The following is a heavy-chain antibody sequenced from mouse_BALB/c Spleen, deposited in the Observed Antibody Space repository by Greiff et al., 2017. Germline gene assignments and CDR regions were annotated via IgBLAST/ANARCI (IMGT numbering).Heavy chain of an antibody. CDR3: ARYGNYDENYYAMDY. CDR2: INPSNGRT. D-gene: IGHD2-1*01. V-gene: IGHV1S81*02. CDR1: GYTFTSYW. J-gene: IGHJ4*01. Sequence: QVQLQQPGAELVKPGASVKLSCKASGYTFTSYWMHWVKQRPGQGLEWIGEINPSNGRTNYNEKFKSKATLTVDKSSSTAYMQLSSLTSEDSAVYYCARYGNYDENYYAMDYWGQGTSVTVSS.